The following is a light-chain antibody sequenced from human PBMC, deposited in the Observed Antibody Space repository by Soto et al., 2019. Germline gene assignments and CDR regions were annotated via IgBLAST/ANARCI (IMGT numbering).Light chain of an antibody. CDR1: SSDVGGHNY. J-gene: IGLJ2*01. Sequence: QSVLTQPPSASGSPGQPVTISCTGTSSDVGGHNYVSWYQQRPGKAPKLIIYEVTQRPSGVSDRFSGSKSGNTATLTVSGLQAEDEADYHCSSYAGINTLVLGGGTQLTVL. CDR3: SSYAGINTLV. CDR2: EVT. V-gene: IGLV2-8*01.